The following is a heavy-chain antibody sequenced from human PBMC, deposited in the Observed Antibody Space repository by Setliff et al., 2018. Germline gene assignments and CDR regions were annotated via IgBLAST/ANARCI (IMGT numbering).Heavy chain of an antibody. CDR2: ISHSGST. CDR3: ARSFSRREKFLLHY. D-gene: IGHD1-26*01. V-gene: IGHV4-38-2*02. Sequence: SETLSLTCTVSGYSISSGHYWGWIRQPPGKGLEWIGSISHSGSTYYNPSLRSRVTISLDTSKNQFSPKLTSVTAADTAVYYCARSFSRREKFLLHYWGQEALVTVS. J-gene: IGHJ4*02. CDR1: GYSISSGHY.